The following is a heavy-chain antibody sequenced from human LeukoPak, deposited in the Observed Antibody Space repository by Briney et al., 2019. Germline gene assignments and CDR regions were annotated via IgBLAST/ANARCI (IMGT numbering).Heavy chain of an antibody. V-gene: IGHV1-18*01. CDR3: ARMWANYYYGMDV. Sequence: ASVTVSCKASGFTFNTFGVSWVRQAPGHGLEWMGWTGPYNGNTKYAQKLQGRIPMSTDTSTNTAFMELNSLTSDDTGVYFCARMWANYYYGMDVWGQGTTVTVSS. CDR1: GFTFNTFG. CDR2: TGPYNGNT. J-gene: IGHJ6*02. D-gene: IGHD1-26*01.